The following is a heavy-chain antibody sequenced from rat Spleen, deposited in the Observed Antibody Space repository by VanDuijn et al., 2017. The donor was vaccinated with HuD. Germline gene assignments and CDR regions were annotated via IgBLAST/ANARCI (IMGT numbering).Heavy chain of an antibody. CDR2: TWTDGNT. J-gene: IGHJ3*01. CDR3: ATPREHDYGGYGALAY. CDR1: GFSLTSYS. D-gene: IGHD1-11*01. Sequence: QVQLKESGPGLVQPSETLSLTCTVSGFSLTSYSVSWVRQPPGKGLEWMGVTWTDGNTAYNSLLKSRLSITRDTSKSQVFLKMNSLQTEDTAMYCCATPREHDYGGYGALAYWGQGSLVTVSS. V-gene: IGHV2-16*01.